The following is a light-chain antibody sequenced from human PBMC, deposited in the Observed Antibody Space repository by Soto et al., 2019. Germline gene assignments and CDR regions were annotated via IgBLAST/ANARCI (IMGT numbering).Light chain of an antibody. CDR3: QQYNKWPPIT. CDR2: LTS. Sequence: IVLTQSPATLSSFPGDRVTLSCRASQAVNTRLAWYQHKPGQAPRLLIYLTSNRAAGIPARFSGSGSGTEFTLTISSLQSEDFAVYYCQQYNKWPPITFGQGTRLEIK. V-gene: IGKV3D-15*01. J-gene: IGKJ5*01. CDR1: QAVNTR.